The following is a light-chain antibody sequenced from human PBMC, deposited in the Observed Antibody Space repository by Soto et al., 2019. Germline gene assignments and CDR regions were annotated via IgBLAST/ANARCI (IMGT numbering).Light chain of an antibody. V-gene: IGKV1-39*01. Sequence: DIQMTQSPSSLSASVGDRVTMXXRASQSISSYLNWYQQKPGKAPXLLIYAASSLQSGVPSRFSGSGSGTNFTLTIDSLQPEDFATYYCQQSYSIWWTFGQGTKVDI. CDR3: QQSYSIWWT. J-gene: IGKJ1*01. CDR2: AAS. CDR1: QSISSY.